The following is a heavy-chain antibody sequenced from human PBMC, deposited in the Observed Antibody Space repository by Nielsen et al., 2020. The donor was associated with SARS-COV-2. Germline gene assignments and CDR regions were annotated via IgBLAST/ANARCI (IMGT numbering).Heavy chain of an antibody. Sequence: GGSLRLSCAASGFTFSSYGMHWVRQAPGKGLEWVAVIWYDGSNKYYADSVKGRFTISRDNSKNTLYLQMNSLRAEDTAVYYCAKRGRSGGSLLVSYYYYYGMDVWGQGTTVTVSS. V-gene: IGHV3-33*06. CDR2: IWYDGSNK. CDR3: AKRGRSGGSLLVSYYYYYGMDV. J-gene: IGHJ6*02. CDR1: GFTFSSYG. D-gene: IGHD2-15*01.